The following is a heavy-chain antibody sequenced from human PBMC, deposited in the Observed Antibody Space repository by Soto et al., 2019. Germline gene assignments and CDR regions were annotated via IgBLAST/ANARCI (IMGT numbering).Heavy chain of an antibody. V-gene: IGHV3-74*01. J-gene: IGHJ5*02. CDR2: INPDGSRT. Sequence: GGSLRLSCAASGFTFSNYWMHWVRQAPGKGLMWVSRINPDGSRTTYADSVKGRFAISRDNAKNTVYLQMHSLRAEDAAVYYCARVKLGSYDWFDPWGQRTLVTVSS. CDR1: GFTFSNYW. CDR3: ARVKLGSYDWFDP. D-gene: IGHD3-16*01.